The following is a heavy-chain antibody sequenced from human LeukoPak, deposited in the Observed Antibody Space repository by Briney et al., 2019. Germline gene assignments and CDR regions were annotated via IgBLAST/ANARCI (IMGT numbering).Heavy chain of an antibody. D-gene: IGHD3-22*01. V-gene: IGHV3-30-3*01. J-gene: IGHJ4*02. CDR1: GFTFSSYA. CDR3: AKDLSSGYPDY. CDR2: ISYDGSNK. Sequence: GRSLRLSCAASGFTFSSYAMHWVRQAPGKGLEWVAVISYDGSNKYYADSVKGRFTISRDNSKNTLYLQMNSLRAEDTAVYYCAKDLSSGYPDYWGQGTLVTVSS.